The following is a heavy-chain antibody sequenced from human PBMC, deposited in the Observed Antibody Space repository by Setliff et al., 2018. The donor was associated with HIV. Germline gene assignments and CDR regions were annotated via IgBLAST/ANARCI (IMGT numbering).Heavy chain of an antibody. D-gene: IGHD6-13*01. CDR2: INIANGKT. CDR1: GYSFSRSW. V-gene: IGHV1-3*04. CDR3: ARGPLSSSWYNWFDP. J-gene: IGHJ5*02. Sequence: GASVKVSCKASGYSFSRSWVQWVRQASGQGLEWMGWINIANGKTQYSQKFRGRVTFTRDISANTAYLDLNSLKSEDSALYYCARGPLSSSWYNWFDPWGQGTLVTVSS.